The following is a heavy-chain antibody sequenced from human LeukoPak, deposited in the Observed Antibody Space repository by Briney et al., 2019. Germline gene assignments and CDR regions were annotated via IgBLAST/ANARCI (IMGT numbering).Heavy chain of an antibody. Sequence: PGGSLRLSCAVSGFPFSVYEMNWVRQAPGKGLEWVSAISGSGGSTYYADSVKGRFTISRDNSKNTLYLQMNSLRAEDTAVYYCVVRATNPNWFDPWGQGTLVTVSS. J-gene: IGHJ5*02. CDR2: ISGSGGST. D-gene: IGHD5-24*01. CDR3: VVRATNPNWFDP. CDR1: GFPFSVYE. V-gene: IGHV3-23*01.